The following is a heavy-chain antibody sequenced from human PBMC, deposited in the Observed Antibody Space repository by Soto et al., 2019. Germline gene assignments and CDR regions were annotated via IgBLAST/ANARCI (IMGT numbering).Heavy chain of an antibody. CDR3: ARDFPFGSGWYRPNPYGSDAFDI. V-gene: IGHV1-3*01. D-gene: IGHD6-19*01. CDR1: GYTFTSYA. Sequence: ASVKVSCKASGYTFTSYAMHWVRQAPGQRLEWMVWINAGNGNTKYSQKFQGRVTITRDTSASTAYMELSSLRSEDTAVYYCARDFPFGSGWYRPNPYGSDAFDIWGQGTMVTVSS. CDR2: INAGNGNT. J-gene: IGHJ3*02.